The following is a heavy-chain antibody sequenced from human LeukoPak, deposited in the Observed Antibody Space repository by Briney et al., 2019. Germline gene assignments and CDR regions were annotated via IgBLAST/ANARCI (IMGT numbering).Heavy chain of an antibody. CDR1: GGTFSSYA. CDR2: IIPIFGTA. V-gene: IGHV1-69*13. Sequence: SVKVSCKASGGTFSSYAISWVRQAPGQGLEWMGGIIPIFGTANYAQKFQGRVTITADESTSTAYMELSSLRSEDTAVYYCATWAGIAAADKLYYYYYYMDVWGKGTTVTISS. CDR3: ATWAGIAAADKLYYYYYYMDV. J-gene: IGHJ6*03. D-gene: IGHD6-13*01.